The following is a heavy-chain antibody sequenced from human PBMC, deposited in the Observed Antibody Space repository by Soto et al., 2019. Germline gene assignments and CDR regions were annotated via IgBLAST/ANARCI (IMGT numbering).Heavy chain of an antibody. J-gene: IGHJ4*02. V-gene: IGHV1-69*01. D-gene: IGHD6-6*01. CDR1: GGTFSSYA. Sequence: QVQLVQSGAEVKKPGSSVKVSCKASGGTFSSYAISWVRQAPGQGLEWMGGIIPIFGTANYAQKFQGRVTITTDESTSKAYMCRGKLRAEAKGGYYWARNRGGGDSSSSVLNYWGQGTLVTVSS. CDR2: IIPIFGTA. CDR3: ARNRGGGDSSSSVLNY.